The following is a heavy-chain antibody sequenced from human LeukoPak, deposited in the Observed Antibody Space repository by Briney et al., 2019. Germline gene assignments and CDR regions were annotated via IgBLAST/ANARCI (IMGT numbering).Heavy chain of an antibody. J-gene: IGHJ4*02. CDR2: ILGSGGST. V-gene: IGHV3-23*01. D-gene: IGHD3-9*01. Sequence: GGSLRLSCAASGFTFSSYWMSWVRQAPGKGLEWVSAILGSGGSTYYADSVKGRFTVSRDNSKSTLYLQMNSLRAEDTALYYCAKWGDNDVLTGYYVPDYWGQGTLVTVFS. CDR1: GFTFSSYW. CDR3: AKWGDNDVLTGYYVPDY.